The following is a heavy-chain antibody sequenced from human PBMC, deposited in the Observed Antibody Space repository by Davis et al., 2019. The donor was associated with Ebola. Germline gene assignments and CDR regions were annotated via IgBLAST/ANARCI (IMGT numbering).Heavy chain of an antibody. J-gene: IGHJ5*02. CDR2: ITKNSSAT. D-gene: IGHD3-22*01. V-gene: IGHV3-48*01. Sequence: GESLKISCAASGFTFSSYHMNWVRQAPGKGLEWVSFITKNSSATYYADSVDGRFTISSDNSKSTLYPLMNGLRADDTAVYYCARAGAKVVVDALWFDPWGQGSLVTVSS. CDR3: ARAGAKVVVDALWFDP. CDR1: GFTFSSYH.